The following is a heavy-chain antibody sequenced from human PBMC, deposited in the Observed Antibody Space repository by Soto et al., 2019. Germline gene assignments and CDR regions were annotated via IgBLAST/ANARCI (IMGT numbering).Heavy chain of an antibody. CDR2: IYWDDDK. Sequence: QITLKESGPTLVKPTQTLTLTCTFSGFSLSTSGVGVGWIRQPPGKALEWLALIYWDDDKRYSPSLKSRLTITTDTTKNRLVLKMTNRNPVNTAKYYCAHGAYVFLTVYSEKYYFDYWGQGTLVPVPS. V-gene: IGHV2-5*02. D-gene: IGHD3-9*01. CDR1: GFSLSTSGVG. J-gene: IGHJ4*02. CDR3: AHGAYVFLTVYSEKYYFDY.